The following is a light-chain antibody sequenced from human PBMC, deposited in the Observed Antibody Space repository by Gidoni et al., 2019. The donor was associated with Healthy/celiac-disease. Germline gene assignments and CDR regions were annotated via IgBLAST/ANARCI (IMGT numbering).Light chain of an antibody. CDR2: AAS. Sequence: DIQMTQSPSSLSASVGDRVTITCRASQSISSYLNWYQQKPGKAPQLLIYAASSLQSRVPSRFSGSGSGTDFTLTISSLQPEDFATYYCQQSYSTPPYTFGQGTKLEIK. CDR1: QSISSY. V-gene: IGKV1-39*01. J-gene: IGKJ2*01. CDR3: QQSYSTPPYT.